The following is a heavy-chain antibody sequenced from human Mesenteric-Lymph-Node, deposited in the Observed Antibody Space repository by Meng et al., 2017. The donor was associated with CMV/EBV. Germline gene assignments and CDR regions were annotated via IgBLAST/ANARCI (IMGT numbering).Heavy chain of an antibody. CDR1: GCFSGYF. D-gene: IGHD2-2*02. CDR2: INHSGST. J-gene: IGHJ5*02. V-gene: IGHV4-34*01. CDR3: ARVRGYCATTNCYTWFDP. Sequence: GCFSGYFWSWIRQPPWKGLEWIGEINHSGSTNYNPSLKGRVTISVDTSKNQFSLKLSSVTAADTAVYYCARVRGYCATTNCYTWFDPWGQGTLVTVSS.